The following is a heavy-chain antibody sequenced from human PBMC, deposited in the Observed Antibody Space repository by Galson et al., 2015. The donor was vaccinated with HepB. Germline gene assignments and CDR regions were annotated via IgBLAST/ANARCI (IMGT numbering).Heavy chain of an antibody. J-gene: IGHJ4*02. CDR2: ISSSSSYI. V-gene: IGHV3-21*01. CDR3: ARDTYYYGSGSSDY. Sequence: SLRLSCAASGFTFSSYSLNWVRQARGKGREWVSSISSSSSYIYYADSVKGLFTISRDNAKNSLYLQRNSLRAEDTAVYYCARDTYYYGSGSSDYWGQGTLVTVSS. CDR1: GFTFSSYS. D-gene: IGHD3-10*01.